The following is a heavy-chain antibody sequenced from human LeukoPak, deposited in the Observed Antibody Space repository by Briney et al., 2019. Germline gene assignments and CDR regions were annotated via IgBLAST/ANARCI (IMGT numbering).Heavy chain of an antibody. CDR3: ARDRVGCSSTSCYNAFEI. J-gene: IGHJ3*02. CDR2: LKQDGSEK. CDR1: GLTFSIYW. D-gene: IGHD2-2*02. V-gene: IGHV3-7*01. Sequence: RGGSLRLSCAASGLTFSIYWLRWVRQAPGKGLEWVAYLKQDGSEKYCVVSVKGRFTGSRDNAKNSWYLKMNSLRAEDTAVYYCARDRVGCSSTSCYNAFEIWGQGTMVTVSS.